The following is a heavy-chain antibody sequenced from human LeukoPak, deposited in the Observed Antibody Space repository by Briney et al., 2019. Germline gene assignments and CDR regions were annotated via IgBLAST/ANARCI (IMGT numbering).Heavy chain of an antibody. Sequence: GGSLRLSCAASGFTFSSHWMHWVRQAPGKGLVWVSRINSDGSSTSNADSVKGRFTISRDNAKSTLYLQMNSLRGEDTAVYYCAKDPIYYSSSWYVLDYWGQGTLVTVSS. J-gene: IGHJ4*02. CDR1: GFTFSSHW. CDR2: INSDGSST. D-gene: IGHD6-13*01. CDR3: AKDPIYYSSSWYVLDY. V-gene: IGHV3-74*01.